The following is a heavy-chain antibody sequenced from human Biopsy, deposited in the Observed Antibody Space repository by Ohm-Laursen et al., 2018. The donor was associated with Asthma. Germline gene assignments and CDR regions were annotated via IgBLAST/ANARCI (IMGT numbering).Heavy chain of an antibody. D-gene: IGHD1-1*01. CDR2: ISKDASTQ. J-gene: IGHJ3*02. V-gene: IGHV3-30*06. CDR3: VRDGTDDAFDI. CDR1: GFTFGGYA. Sequence: SLRLSCSASGFTFGGYAMSWARQAPGKGLEWVGVISKDASTQDYADSVKGRFTMARDNSKNTLDLQMNSLREEDTAVYYCVRDGTDDAFDIWGQGTVVSVSS.